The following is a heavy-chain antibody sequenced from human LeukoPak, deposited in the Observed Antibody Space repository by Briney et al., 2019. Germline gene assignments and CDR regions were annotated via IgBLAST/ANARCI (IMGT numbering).Heavy chain of an antibody. V-gene: IGHV4-4*07. Sequence: DPSETLSLTCTVSGGSISNYYWSWLRQPAGKGLEFIGRIYSSGSTNYNPSLKSRVTMSVDTSKNQFSLKLSSVTAADTAVYYCARGGIGTSLDYWGQGTLVTVSS. D-gene: IGHD2-21*01. J-gene: IGHJ4*02. CDR3: ARGGIGTSLDY. CDR2: IYSSGST. CDR1: GGSISNYY.